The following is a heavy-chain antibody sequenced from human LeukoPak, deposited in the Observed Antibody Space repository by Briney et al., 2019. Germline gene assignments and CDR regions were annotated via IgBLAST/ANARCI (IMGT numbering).Heavy chain of an antibody. D-gene: IGHD2-8*02. CDR1: GYTFTSYD. Sequence: ASVKVSCKASGYTFTSYDINWMRQATGQGLEWMGWMNPNSGNTGYAQTFQGRVTMARNTSISTAYMELSSLRSEDTAVYYCARGGLWSYYYYGMDVWGQGTTVTVSS. J-gene: IGHJ6*02. V-gene: IGHV1-8*01. CDR2: MNPNSGNT. CDR3: ARGGLWSYYYYGMDV.